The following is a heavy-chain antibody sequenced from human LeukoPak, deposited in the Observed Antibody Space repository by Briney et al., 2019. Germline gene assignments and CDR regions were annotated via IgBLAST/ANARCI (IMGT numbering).Heavy chain of an antibody. V-gene: IGHV1-18*01. J-gene: IGHJ4*02. Sequence: SVKVSCKASGYTFTSYGISWVRQAPGQVLEWMGWISAYNGNTNYAQKLQGRVTMTTDTSTSTAYMELRSLRSDDTAVYYCAISYYDSSGYYYGPYFDYWGQGTLVTVSS. CDR3: AISYYDSSGYYYGPYFDY. CDR1: GYTFTSYG. D-gene: IGHD3-22*01. CDR2: ISAYNGNT.